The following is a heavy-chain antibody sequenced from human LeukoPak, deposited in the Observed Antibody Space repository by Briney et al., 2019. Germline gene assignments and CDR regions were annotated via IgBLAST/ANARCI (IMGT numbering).Heavy chain of an antibody. CDR1: GGSISSYY. D-gene: IGHD2-2*03. CDR3: ARETGYCSSTSCSMGFDY. J-gene: IGHJ4*02. CDR2: IYTSGST. Sequence: PSETLSLTCTVSGGSISSYYWSWIRQPAGKGLEWIGRIYTSGSTNYNPSLKSRVTMSVDTSKNQFSLKLGSVTAADTAVYYCARETGYCSSTSCSMGFDYWGQGTLVTVSS. V-gene: IGHV4-4*07.